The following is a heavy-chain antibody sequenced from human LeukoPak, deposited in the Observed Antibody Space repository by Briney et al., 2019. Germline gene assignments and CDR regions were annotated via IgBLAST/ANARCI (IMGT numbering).Heavy chain of an antibody. CDR1: GFTFSSYG. Sequence: GGSLRLSCAASGFTFSSYGMHWVRQAPGKGLEWVAFIRYDGSNKYYADSVKGRFTISRDNSKNTLYLQMNSLRAEDTAVYYRAKEGQYQLLLDYWGQGTLVTVSS. D-gene: IGHD2-2*01. J-gene: IGHJ4*02. CDR3: AKEGQYQLLLDY. V-gene: IGHV3-30*02. CDR2: IRYDGSNK.